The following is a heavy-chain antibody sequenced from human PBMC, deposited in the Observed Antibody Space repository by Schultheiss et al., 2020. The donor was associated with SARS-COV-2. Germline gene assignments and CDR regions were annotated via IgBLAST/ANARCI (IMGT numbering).Heavy chain of an antibody. V-gene: IGHV3-30-3*01. CDR2: ITYDGARD. Sequence: AGSLRLSCTVSGFTFSSYTMHWVRQAPGKGLEWMAFITYDGARDDYAESVKGRFSISRDNSKNTLYLHMNNVRPEDAAMYYCARDMVPGPHGDYFDYWGQGTLVTVSS. CDR3: ARDMVPGPHGDYFDY. CDR1: GFTFSSYT. D-gene: IGHD4/OR15-4a*01. J-gene: IGHJ4*02.